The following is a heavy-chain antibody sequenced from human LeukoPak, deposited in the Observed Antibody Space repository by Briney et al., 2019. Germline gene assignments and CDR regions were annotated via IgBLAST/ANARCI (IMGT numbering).Heavy chain of an antibody. Sequence: SETLSLTCTVSGGSISSYYWSWIRQPPGKGLEWIGYIYYSGSTNYNPSLKSRVTISVDTSKNQFSLKLSSVTAADTAVYYCARLTIAAAGPHFDYWGQGTLVTVSS. V-gene: IGHV4-59*01. CDR1: GGSISSYY. CDR2: IYYSGST. J-gene: IGHJ4*02. CDR3: ARLTIAAAGPHFDY. D-gene: IGHD6-13*01.